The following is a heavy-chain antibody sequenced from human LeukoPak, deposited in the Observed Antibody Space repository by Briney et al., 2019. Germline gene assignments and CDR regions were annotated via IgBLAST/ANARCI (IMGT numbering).Heavy chain of an antibody. CDR3: ARRTIAAAGTGNY. D-gene: IGHD6-13*01. CDR2: INPNSGGT. Sequence: GASVKVSCKASGYTFTGYYMHWVRQAPGQGLEWMGRINPNSGGTNYAQKFQGRVTMTRDTSISTAYMELSRLRSDDTAVYYCARRTIAAAGTGNYWGQGTLVTLSS. V-gene: IGHV1-2*06. J-gene: IGHJ4*02. CDR1: GYTFTGYY.